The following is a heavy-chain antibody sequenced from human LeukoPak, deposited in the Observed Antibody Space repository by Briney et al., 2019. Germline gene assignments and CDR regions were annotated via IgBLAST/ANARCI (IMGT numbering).Heavy chain of an antibody. CDR1: GYTFTNYA. Sequence: GASVKVSCKASGYTFTNYAMHWVRQAPGQRLEWMGWINAGNGNTEYSQKFQGRVTITRDTSASTAYMELSSLRSEDTAVYYCARDLGEWPYYYGMDVWGQGTTVTVSS. CDR3: ARDLGEWPYYYGMDV. V-gene: IGHV1-3*01. D-gene: IGHD3-16*01. J-gene: IGHJ6*02. CDR2: INAGNGNT.